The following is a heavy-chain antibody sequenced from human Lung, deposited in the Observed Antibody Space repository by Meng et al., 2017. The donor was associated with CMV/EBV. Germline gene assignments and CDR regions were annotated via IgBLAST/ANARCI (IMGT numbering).Heavy chain of an antibody. D-gene: IGHD4-17*01. J-gene: IGHJ4*02. Sequence: SCKGLGCDFPSDGIGWVRQRPGKGLEWMGIISPGDSEITYRPSFDGQVTISVDKSILTAHLQGRSLKASDTAMDCCARLEQDYGIEHWGQGTLVTVSS. CDR3: ARLEQDYGIEH. V-gene: IGHV5-51*01. CDR2: ISPGDSEI. CDR1: GCDFPSDG.